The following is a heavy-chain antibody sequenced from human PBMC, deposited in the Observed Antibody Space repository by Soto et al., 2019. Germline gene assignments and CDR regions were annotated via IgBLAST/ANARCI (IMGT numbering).Heavy chain of an antibody. CDR2: TYYSGSS. CDR1: GGSIGSYY. Sequence: QVQLRESGPGLVKPSETLSLTCTVSGGSIGSYYWSWIRQPPGKGLEWIGYTYYSGSSNYTPSLTSRVTISIDTSKNQVFLELNSVTAADTAVYYCARGAPQDLWGQGTLVTVSS. V-gene: IGHV4-59*01. J-gene: IGHJ5*02. CDR3: ARGAPQDL.